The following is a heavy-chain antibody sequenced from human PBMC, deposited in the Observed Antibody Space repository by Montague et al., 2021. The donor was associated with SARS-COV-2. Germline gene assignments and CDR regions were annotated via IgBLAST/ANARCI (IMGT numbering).Heavy chain of an antibody. J-gene: IGHJ5*02. D-gene: IGHD3-16*01. CDR3: AHRREDATLITEWFDP. CDR2: IYWDGDK. Sequence: PALVKPTQTPTLTCTFSGFSLSTNGVGVGWIRQPPGKALEWLALIYWDGDKRYSPSLMSRLTISRGTSKNQVVLTMTNVNPVDTATYYCAHRREDATLITEWFDPWGQGTMVTVSS. V-gene: IGHV2-5*02. CDR1: GFSLSTNGVG.